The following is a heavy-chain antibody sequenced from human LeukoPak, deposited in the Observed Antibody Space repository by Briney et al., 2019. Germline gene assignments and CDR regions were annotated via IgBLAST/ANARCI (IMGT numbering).Heavy chain of an antibody. D-gene: IGHD6-19*01. J-gene: IGHJ4*02. CDR1: GYSFTSYG. V-gene: IGHV1-3*01. Sequence: ASVTVSFKASGYSFTSYGMHWVRQAPGQRLEWMGWINAGNGNTKYSQKFQGRVTITRDTSASTAYMELSSLRSEDTAVYYCARGQAVAGTSLDYWGQGTLVTVSS. CDR3: ARGQAVAGTSLDY. CDR2: INAGNGNT.